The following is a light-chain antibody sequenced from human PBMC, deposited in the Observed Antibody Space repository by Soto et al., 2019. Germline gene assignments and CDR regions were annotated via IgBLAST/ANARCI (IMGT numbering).Light chain of an antibody. V-gene: IGKV1-5*01. CDR1: QTVNAW. Sequence: DIQMTQSPSTLCASLGDRVTITCGASQTVNAWLAWYQHKPGKAPKPLIYDASSLESGVPARFSGSGSGTEFILTISSLQPDDVGTYYCQQYNTHSGTFGQGTKVDIK. J-gene: IGKJ1*01. CDR2: DAS. CDR3: QQYNTHSGT.